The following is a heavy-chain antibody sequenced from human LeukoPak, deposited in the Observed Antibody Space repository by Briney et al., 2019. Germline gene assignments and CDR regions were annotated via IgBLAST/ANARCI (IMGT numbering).Heavy chain of an antibody. D-gene: IGHD2-15*01. J-gene: IGHJ6*03. CDR2: IYYSGST. Sequence: PSETLSLTCTVSGGSISSYYWSWIRQPPGKGLEWIGYIYYSGSTNYNPSLKSRVTISVDTSKNQFSLKLSSVTAADTAVYYCARVGCSGGSCSPYYYYYYMDVWGKGTTVTVSS. CDR3: ARVGCSGGSCSPYYYYYYMDV. CDR1: GGSISSYY. V-gene: IGHV4-59*01.